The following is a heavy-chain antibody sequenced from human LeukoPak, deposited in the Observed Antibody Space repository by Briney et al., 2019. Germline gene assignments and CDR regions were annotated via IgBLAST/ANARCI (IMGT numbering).Heavy chain of an antibody. CDR1: GGSISSSSYY. CDR3: ARHAGRVLRYFDWLLDYFDY. D-gene: IGHD3-9*01. Sequence: PSETLSLTCTVSGGSISSSSYYWGWIRQPPGKGLEWIGSIYYSGSTYYNPSLKSRVTISVDTSKNQFSLKLSSVTAADTAVYYCARHAGRVLRYFDWLLDYFDYWGQGTLVTVSS. V-gene: IGHV4-39*01. J-gene: IGHJ4*02. CDR2: IYYSGST.